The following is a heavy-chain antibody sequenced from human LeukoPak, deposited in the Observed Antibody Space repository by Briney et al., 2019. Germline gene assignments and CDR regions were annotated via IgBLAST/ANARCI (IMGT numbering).Heavy chain of an antibody. Sequence: PSETLSLTCTVSGGSISSYYWSWIRQPPGKGLEWIGHIHYSGNTYYNPSLKSRVSISVDTSKNQFSLKLSSVSAADTAVYYCARENNDYGGKKAFDYWGQGTLVTVSS. CDR3: ARENNDYGGKKAFDY. CDR2: IHYSGNT. D-gene: IGHD4-23*01. V-gene: IGHV4-59*12. CDR1: GGSISSYY. J-gene: IGHJ4*02.